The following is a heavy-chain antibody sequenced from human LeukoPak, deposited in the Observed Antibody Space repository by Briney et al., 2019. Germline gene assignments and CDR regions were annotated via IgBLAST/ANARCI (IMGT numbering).Heavy chain of an antibody. CDR1: GFTFSSYW. J-gene: IGHJ6*02. CDR2: INSDGSST. D-gene: IGHD4-11*01. V-gene: IGHV3-74*01. Sequence: PGGSLRLSCAASGFTFSSYWMHWVRQAPGKGLVWVSRINSDGSSTSYADSVKGRFTISRDNAKNTLYLQMNSLRAEDTAVYYCARVGRVTNFYYYYDMDVWGQGTTVTVSS. CDR3: ARVGRVTNFYYYYDMDV.